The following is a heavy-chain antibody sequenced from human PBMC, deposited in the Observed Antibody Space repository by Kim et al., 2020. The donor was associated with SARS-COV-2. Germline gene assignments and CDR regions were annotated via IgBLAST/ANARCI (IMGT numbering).Heavy chain of an antibody. CDR3: ASQGYYDSSGYYPLRALDY. J-gene: IGHJ4*02. Sequence: SETLSLTCTVSGGSISSSSYYWGWIRQPPGKGLEWIGSIYYSGSTYYNPSLKSRVTISVDTSKNQFSLKLSSVTAADTAVYYCASQGYYDSSGYYPLRALDYWGQGTLVTVSS. CDR1: GGSISSSSYY. CDR2: IYYSGST. V-gene: IGHV4-39*01. D-gene: IGHD3-22*01.